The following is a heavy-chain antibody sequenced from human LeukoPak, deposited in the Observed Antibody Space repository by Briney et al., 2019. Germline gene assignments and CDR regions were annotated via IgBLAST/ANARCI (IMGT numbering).Heavy chain of an antibody. CDR3: ARALYCSSTSCLYGMDV. J-gene: IGHJ6*02. D-gene: IGHD2-2*01. CDR2: ISSSSSYI. CDR1: GFTFISYS. V-gene: IGHV3-21*01. Sequence: GGSLRLSCAASGFTFISYSMTWVRQAPGKGLEWVSSISSSSSYIYYADSVKGRFTISRDNAKNSLYLQMNSLRAEDTAVYYCARALYCSSTSCLYGMDVWGQGTTVTVSS.